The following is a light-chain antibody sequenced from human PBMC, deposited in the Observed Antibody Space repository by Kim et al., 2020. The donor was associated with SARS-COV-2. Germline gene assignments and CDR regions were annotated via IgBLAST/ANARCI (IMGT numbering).Light chain of an antibody. CDR2: GAS. J-gene: IGKJ1*01. V-gene: IGKV3-15*01. CDR3: QQYNNWPRT. CDR1: QSVNSN. Sequence: EIVMTQSPATLSVSPGERATLSCRASQSVNSNLAWYQKKPGQAPRLLIYGASTRATNIPARFSGSGSGTEFTLTISSLQSEDFAVYYCQQYNNWPRTFGQGTKVDFK.